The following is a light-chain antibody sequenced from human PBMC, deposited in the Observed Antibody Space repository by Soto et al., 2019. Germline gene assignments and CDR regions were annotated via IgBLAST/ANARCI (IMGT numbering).Light chain of an antibody. J-gene: IGKJ1*01. CDR1: QSISVS. CDR3: QQSHSTPRT. Sequence: DIQMTQSPSSLSASVGDRVAITCRASQSISVSLNWYQQKSGKAPNLVIYAASSLQSGVPSRFSGSGSGTDFTLTISSLQPEDFATYYCQQSHSTPRTFGQGTKVDIK. V-gene: IGKV1-39*01. CDR2: AAS.